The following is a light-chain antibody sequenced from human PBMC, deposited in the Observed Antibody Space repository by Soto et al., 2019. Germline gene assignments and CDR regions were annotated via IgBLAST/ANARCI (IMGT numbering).Light chain of an antibody. CDR3: ASWEAGLNGWV. CDR1: SSNIGSDT. Sequence: QSVLTQPPSASGTPGQRVTISCSGSSSNIGSDTVNWYQQLPGTAPKLLIHRSNQRPSGVPGRFSGSKSGTSASLAISGLQPEDEADYHCASWEAGLNGWVFGGGTKLTVL. V-gene: IGLV1-44*01. CDR2: RSN. J-gene: IGLJ3*02.